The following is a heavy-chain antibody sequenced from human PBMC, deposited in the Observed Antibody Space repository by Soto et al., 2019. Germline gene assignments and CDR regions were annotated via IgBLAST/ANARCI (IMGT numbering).Heavy chain of an antibody. Sequence: QVQLVQSGAEVKKPGASVKISCKASGYTFTSYGISWVRQAPGQGLEWMGWISAYNGNTNYAQKLQGRVTMTTDTSPSTVYMELRSLSSDDTAVYYCAMDQQSSWVTTGNYDCWGQGTLVTVSS. V-gene: IGHV1-18*04. J-gene: IGHJ4*02. CDR3: AMDQQSSWVTTGNYDC. CDR1: GYTFTSYG. CDR2: ISAYNGNT. D-gene: IGHD4-17*01.